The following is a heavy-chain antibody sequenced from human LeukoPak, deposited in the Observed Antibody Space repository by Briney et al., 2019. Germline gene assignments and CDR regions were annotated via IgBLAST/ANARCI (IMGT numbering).Heavy chain of an antibody. CDR1: GYTFTTYY. CDR3: ARDRSVGGYVGDFDS. V-gene: IGHV1-46*01. CDR2: INPSGGST. D-gene: IGHD5-12*01. Sequence: ASVKVSCKASGYTFTTYYMHWVRQAPGQGLEWMGVINPSGGSTSYAQKFQGRVTMTRDTTTSTVYMELSSLRSEDTAVYYCARDRSVGGYVGDFDSWGQGTLVTVSS. J-gene: IGHJ4*02.